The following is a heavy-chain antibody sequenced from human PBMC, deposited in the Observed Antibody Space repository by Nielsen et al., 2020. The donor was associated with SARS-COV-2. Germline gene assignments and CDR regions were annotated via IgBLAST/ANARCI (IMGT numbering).Heavy chain of an antibody. CDR3: GGGPYYYYYGMDV. CDR2: IYYSGST. Sequence: SETLSLTCTVSGGSISSYYWSWIRQPPGKGLEWIGYIYYSGSTYYNPSLKSRVTISVDRSKNQFSLKLSSVTAADTAVYYCGGGPYYYYYGMDVWGQGTTVTVSS. CDR1: GGSISSYY. V-gene: IGHV4-59*12. J-gene: IGHJ6*02.